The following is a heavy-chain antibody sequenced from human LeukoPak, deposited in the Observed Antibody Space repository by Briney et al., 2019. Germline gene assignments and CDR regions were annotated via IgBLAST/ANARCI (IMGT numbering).Heavy chain of an antibody. D-gene: IGHD7-27*01. CDR1: RFTFSTYG. V-gene: IGHV3-23*01. J-gene: IGHJ4*02. Sequence: GSLRLSCAASRFTFSTYGMSWVRQAPGKGLEWVSAISGNGGKTYYADSVKGRFTISRDNSKNTLYLQMNSLRADDTAVYYCAKDLNWGLDYWGQGTLVTVSS. CDR2: ISGNGGKT. CDR3: AKDLNWGLDY.